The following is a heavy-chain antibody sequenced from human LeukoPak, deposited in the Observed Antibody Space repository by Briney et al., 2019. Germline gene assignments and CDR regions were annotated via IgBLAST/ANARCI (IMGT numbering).Heavy chain of an antibody. V-gene: IGHV4-30-2*06. D-gene: IGHD6-6*01. J-gene: IGHJ3*02. CDR3: ARENYSSSGDAFDI. CDR1: GGSISSGDYY. CDR2: IYHSGST. Sequence: SETLSLTCTVSGGSISSGDYYWNWIRQSPWKGLEWIGYIYHSGSTYYNPSLKSRVTISVDRSKNQFSLKLSSVTAADTAVYYCARENYSSSGDAFDIWGQGTMVTVSS.